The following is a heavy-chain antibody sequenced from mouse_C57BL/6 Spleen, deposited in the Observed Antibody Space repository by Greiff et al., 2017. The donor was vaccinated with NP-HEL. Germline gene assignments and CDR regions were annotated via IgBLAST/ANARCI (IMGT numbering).Heavy chain of an antibody. CDR2: IHPSDSDT. V-gene: IGHV1-74*01. Sequence: QVQLQQPGAELVKPGASVKVSCKASGYTFTSYWMHWVKQRPGQGLEWIGRIHPSDSDTNYNQKFKGKATLTVDKSSSTAYMQLSSLTSEDSAVYYVAIWTAQATGWFAYWGQGTLVTVSA. CDR1: GYTFTSYW. CDR3: AIWTAQATGWFAY. J-gene: IGHJ3*01. D-gene: IGHD3-2*02.